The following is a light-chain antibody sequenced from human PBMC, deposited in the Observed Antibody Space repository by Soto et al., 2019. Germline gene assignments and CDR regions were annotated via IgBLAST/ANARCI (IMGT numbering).Light chain of an antibody. V-gene: IGKV1-6*01. CDR3: LQDYNYPWT. Sequence: AIQMTQSPSSLSASVGDRVTITCRASQGIRNDLGWYQQKPGKAPKLLIYGATSLQSGIPSRFSGSGSGTDFTLIISSLQPEDFETYYCLQDYNYPWTFGQGTKVEIK. CDR1: QGIRND. CDR2: GAT. J-gene: IGKJ1*01.